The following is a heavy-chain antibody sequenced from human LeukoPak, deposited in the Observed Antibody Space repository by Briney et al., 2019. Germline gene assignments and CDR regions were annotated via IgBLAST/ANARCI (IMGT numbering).Heavy chain of an antibody. J-gene: IGHJ4*02. D-gene: IGHD2-2*01. V-gene: IGHV1-8*01. CDR2: MNPNSGNT. Sequence: ASVKVSCKASGYTFTSYDINWVRQATGQGLEWMGWMNPNSGNTGYAQKFQGRVTMTRNTSISTAYMELSSLRSEDTAVHYCARRVVPDRRVLDYWGQGTLVTVSS. CDR3: ARRVVPDRRVLDY. CDR1: GYTFTSYD.